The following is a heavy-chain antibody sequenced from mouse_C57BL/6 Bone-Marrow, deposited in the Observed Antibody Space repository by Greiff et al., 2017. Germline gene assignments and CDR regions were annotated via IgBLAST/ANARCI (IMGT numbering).Heavy chain of an antibody. J-gene: IGHJ4*01. V-gene: IGHV8-12*01. CDR3: ARSATYYGSSSYAMDY. D-gene: IGHD1-1*01. CDR2: IYWDDDK. CDR1: GFSLSTSGMG. Sequence: QVQLKESGPGILQSSQTLSLTCSFSGFSLSTSGMGVSWIRQPSGKGLEWLAHIYWDDDKRYNPSLKSRLTISKDTSRNQVFLKITSVDTADTATYYCARSATYYGSSSYAMDYWGQGTSVTVSS.